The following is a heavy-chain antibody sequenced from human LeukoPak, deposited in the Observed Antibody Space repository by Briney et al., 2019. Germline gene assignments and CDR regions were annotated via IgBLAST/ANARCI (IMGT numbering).Heavy chain of an antibody. CDR3: AKTRPLDSSSWSHGDY. D-gene: IGHD6-13*01. J-gene: IGHJ4*02. V-gene: IGHV3-23*01. CDR1: GFTFSSYA. CDR2: ISGGGDST. Sequence: GGSLRLSCAASGFTFSSYAMSWVRQAPGKGLEWVSAISGGGDSTYYGDSVKGRFTISRDNSKNTLYLQMNSLRAEDTAVYYCAKTRPLDSSSWSHGDYWGQGTLVTVSS.